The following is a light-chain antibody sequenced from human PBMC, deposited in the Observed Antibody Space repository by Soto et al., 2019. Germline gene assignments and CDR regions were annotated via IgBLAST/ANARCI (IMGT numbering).Light chain of an antibody. Sequence: EIVLTQSPSTLSLSPGARATLSGGASQTVSSSFLAWYQQKPGLAPRLLIYDASTRATGIPDRFSGRGSGTGFTLTISRLEPEDFAVYFCQQYVTSPYTFCQGTKVEIK. V-gene: IGKV3D-20*01. CDR1: QTVSSSF. J-gene: IGKJ2*01. CDR3: QQYVTSPYT. CDR2: DAS.